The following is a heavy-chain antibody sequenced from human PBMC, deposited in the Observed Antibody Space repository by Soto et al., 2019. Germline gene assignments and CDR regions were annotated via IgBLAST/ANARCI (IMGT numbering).Heavy chain of an antibody. CDR1: GGSISSDNYH. CDR2: IYYSGSI. D-gene: IGHD2-21*02. Sequence: PAETLSLTCTVSGGSISSDNYHWTWIRQSPGKGLEWIGYIYYSGSIFYNPSFKSRVTISVDTSKNQFSLQLSSVTAADTAVYFCAREDDGGDRDYYGLDVWGQGTTVNVSS. J-gene: IGHJ6*02. V-gene: IGHV4-30-4*08. CDR3: AREDDGGDRDYYGLDV.